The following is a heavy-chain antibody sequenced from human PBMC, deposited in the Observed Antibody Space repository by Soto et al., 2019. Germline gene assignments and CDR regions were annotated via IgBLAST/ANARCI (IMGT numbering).Heavy chain of an antibody. V-gene: IGHV4-30-4*01. J-gene: IGHJ4*02. Sequence: SETLSLTCTVSGGSISSGDYYWSWIRQPPGKGLEWIGYIYYSGSTYYNPSLKSRVTISVDTSKNQFSLKLSSVTAADTAVYYCARVLFCSRTSCKHPHTFYYWGQGTLVTVSS. CDR3: ARVLFCSRTSCKHPHTFYY. CDR1: GGSISSGDYY. CDR2: IYYSGST. D-gene: IGHD2-2*01.